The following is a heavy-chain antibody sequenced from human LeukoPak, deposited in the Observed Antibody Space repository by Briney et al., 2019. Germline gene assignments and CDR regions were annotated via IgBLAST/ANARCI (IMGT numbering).Heavy chain of an antibody. CDR3: ARIKWAVAND. CDR1: GYTFTAYY. V-gene: IGHV1-2*02. CDR2: INPNSGDT. D-gene: IGHD4-11*01. Sequence: ASVKVSCKTSGYTFTAYYIHWVRQAPGQGLEWMGWINPNSGDTNYGQNFQGRVTMTRDTSISIAYMELSSLRSDDTAMYYCARIKWAVANDWGQGTLVTVSS. J-gene: IGHJ4*02.